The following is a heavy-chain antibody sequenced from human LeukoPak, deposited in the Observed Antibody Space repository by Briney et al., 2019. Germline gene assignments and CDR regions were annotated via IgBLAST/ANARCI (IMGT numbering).Heavy chain of an antibody. Sequence: PSETLSLTCTASGGSISAYYWSWIRQPPGKGLGWTGYIYYSGTTNYNPSLKSRVTISVDTSKNQFSLKLSSVTAADTAVYYCARVNGATDAFDIWGQGTMVTVSS. J-gene: IGHJ3*02. V-gene: IGHV4-59*01. D-gene: IGHD1-26*01. CDR3: ARVNGATDAFDI. CDR2: IYYSGTT. CDR1: GGSISAYY.